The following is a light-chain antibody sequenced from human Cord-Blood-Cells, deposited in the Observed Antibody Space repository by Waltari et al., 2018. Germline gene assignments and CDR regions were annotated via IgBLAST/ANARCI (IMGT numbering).Light chain of an antibody. Sequence: DIVMTQSPDSLAVSLGERATINCKSSQSVLYSPNNKNYLAWYQQNPGQPPKLFIYGASTRKSGIPDRFSGSGSGTDFTLTISSLQAEDVAVYYCQQYYSTPQTFGQGTKVEIK. CDR1: QSVLYSPNNKNY. V-gene: IGKV4-1*01. J-gene: IGKJ1*01. CDR3: QQYYSTPQT. CDR2: GAS.